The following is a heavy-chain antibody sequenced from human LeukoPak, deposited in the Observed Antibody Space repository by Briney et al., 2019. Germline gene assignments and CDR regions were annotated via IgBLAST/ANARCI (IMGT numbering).Heavy chain of an antibody. CDR1: GGTFSSHV. CDR2: IIPIFRTA. Sequence: SVKVSCKASGGTFSSHVFSWVRQAPGQGLEWMGGIIPIFRTANYAQKFQGRLTITADKSTSTAYMELSSLRSDDAAVYYCASATLRCSGGGCYEMDVWGKGTTVTVSS. V-gene: IGHV1-69*06. J-gene: IGHJ6*04. CDR3: ASATLRCSGGGCYEMDV. D-gene: IGHD2-15*01.